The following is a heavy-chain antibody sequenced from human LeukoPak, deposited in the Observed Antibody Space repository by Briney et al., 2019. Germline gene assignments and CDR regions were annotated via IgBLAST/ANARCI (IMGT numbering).Heavy chain of an antibody. CDR1: GGSFSGYY. V-gene: IGHV4-34*01. J-gene: IGHJ6*03. CDR3: ARWSRYSYGYGRYMDV. CDR2: INHSGST. D-gene: IGHD5-18*01. Sequence: SETLSLTCAVYGGSFSGYYWSWIRQPPGKGLEWIGEINHSGSTNYNPSLKSRVTISVDTSKNQFSLKLSSVTAADTAVYYCARWSRYSYGYGRYMDVWGKGTTVTISS.